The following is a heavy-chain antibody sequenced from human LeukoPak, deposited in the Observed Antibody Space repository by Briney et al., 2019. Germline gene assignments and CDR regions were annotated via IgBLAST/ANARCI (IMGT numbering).Heavy chain of an antibody. J-gene: IGHJ4*02. CDR2: ISYDGSNK. D-gene: IGHD6-13*01. CDR3: ARGLGTGYSSSSGFDY. V-gene: IGHV3-30*19. Sequence: GGSLRLSCVASGFAFNTYGMHWVRQAPGKGLEWVAVISYDGSNKYYADSVKGRFTISRDNSKNTLYLQMNSLRAEDTAVYYCARGLGTGYSSSSGFDYWGQGTLVTVSS. CDR1: GFAFNTYG.